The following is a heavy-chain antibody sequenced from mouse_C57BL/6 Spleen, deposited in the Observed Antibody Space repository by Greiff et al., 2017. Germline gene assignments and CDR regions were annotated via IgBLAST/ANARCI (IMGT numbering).Heavy chain of an antibody. CDR1: GYTFTSYW. CDR3: AKGIYYDYDAWFAY. Sequence: QVQLQQPGAELVKPGASVKMSCKASGYTFTSYWITWVKQRPGQGLEWIGDIYPGSGSTNYNEKFKSKATLTVDTSSSTAYMQLSSLTSEDSAVYYCAKGIYYDYDAWFAYWGQGTLVTVSA. CDR2: IYPGSGST. V-gene: IGHV1-55*01. D-gene: IGHD2-4*01. J-gene: IGHJ3*01.